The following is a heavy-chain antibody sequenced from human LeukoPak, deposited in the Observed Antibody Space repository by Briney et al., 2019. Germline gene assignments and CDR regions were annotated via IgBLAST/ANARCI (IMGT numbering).Heavy chain of an antibody. CDR1: GFTFSSYA. V-gene: IGHV3-30-3*01. CDR2: ISYDGSNK. D-gene: IGHD2-15*01. CDR3: AIRFCSGGSCFSAYYSYYDMDV. Sequence: GRSLRLSCAASGFTFSSYAMHWVRQAPGKGLEWVALISYDGSNKYCADSVKGRFTISRDNSKNTLYLQMNSLRAEDTAVYYCAIRFCSGGSCFSAYYSYYDMDVWGQGTTVTVSS. J-gene: IGHJ6*02.